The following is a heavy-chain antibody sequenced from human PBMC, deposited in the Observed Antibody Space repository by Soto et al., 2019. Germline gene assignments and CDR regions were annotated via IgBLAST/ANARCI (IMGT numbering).Heavy chain of an antibody. Sequence: SETLSLTCAVHGGSFSGYYWSWIRQPPGKGLEWIGEINHSGSTNYNPSLKSRVTISVDTSKNQFSLKLSSVTAADTAVYYCARAQLTTYYDSRNWFDPWGQGTLVTVSS. D-gene: IGHD3-3*01. CDR2: INHSGST. V-gene: IGHV4-34*01. J-gene: IGHJ5*02. CDR3: ARAQLTTYYDSRNWFDP. CDR1: GGSFSGYY.